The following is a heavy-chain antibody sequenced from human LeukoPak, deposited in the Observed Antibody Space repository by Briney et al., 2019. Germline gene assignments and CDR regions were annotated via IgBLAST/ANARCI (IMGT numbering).Heavy chain of an antibody. Sequence: SETLSLTCTVSGGSVSSGSYYWSWIRQPPGKGLEWIGYIFYSGSTNYKSSLKSRVTISVDMSKSQFSLKLSSVTAADTAVYYCARHPSAMAGFDPWGQGTLVTVSS. CDR1: GGSVSSGSYY. D-gene: IGHD5-18*01. CDR3: ARHPSAMAGFDP. J-gene: IGHJ5*02. CDR2: IFYSGST. V-gene: IGHV4-61*01.